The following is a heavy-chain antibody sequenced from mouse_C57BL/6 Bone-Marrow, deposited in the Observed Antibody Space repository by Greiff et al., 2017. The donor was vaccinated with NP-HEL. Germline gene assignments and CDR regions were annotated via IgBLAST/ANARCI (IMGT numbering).Heavy chain of an antibody. J-gene: IGHJ2*01. Sequence: EVQVVESGGGLVKPGGSLKLSCAASGFTFSSYAMSWVRQTPEKRLEWVATISDGGSYTYYPDNVKGRFTISRDNAKNNLYLQMSHLKSEDTAMYYCARDGGGPYYFDYWGQGTTLTVSS. CDR3: ARDGGGPYYFDY. D-gene: IGHD1-1*02. CDR1: GFTFSSYA. V-gene: IGHV5-4*01. CDR2: ISDGGSYT.